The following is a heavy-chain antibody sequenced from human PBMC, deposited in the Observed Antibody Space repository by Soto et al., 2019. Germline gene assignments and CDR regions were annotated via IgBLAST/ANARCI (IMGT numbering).Heavy chain of an antibody. J-gene: IGHJ4*02. D-gene: IGHD1-26*01. V-gene: IGHV3-23*01. CDR2: ISGSGGST. Sequence: GGSLRLSCAGSGFTFSNYAMSWVRQAPGKGLAWVSAISGSGGSTYYADSVKGRFTISRDNSKNTLYLQMNSLRAEDTALYYCAKVPVGATGRFDYWGQGTLVTVAS. CDR1: GFTFSNYA. CDR3: AKVPVGATGRFDY.